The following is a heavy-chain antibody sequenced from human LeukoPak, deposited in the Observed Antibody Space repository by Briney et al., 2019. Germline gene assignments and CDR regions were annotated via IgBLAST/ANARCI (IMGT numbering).Heavy chain of an antibody. D-gene: IGHD1-26*01. CDR3: ARARGRAGARFDY. CDR1: GGSFSDYY. Sequence: SETLSLTCAVYGGSFSDYYWSWIRQPPGEGLEWIGEINHGGTANYNPSPKSRVAISVDTSKNQFSLKLNSVTAADTAVYYCARARGRAGARFDYWGQGTLVTVPS. CDR2: INHGGTA. J-gene: IGHJ4*02. V-gene: IGHV4-34*01.